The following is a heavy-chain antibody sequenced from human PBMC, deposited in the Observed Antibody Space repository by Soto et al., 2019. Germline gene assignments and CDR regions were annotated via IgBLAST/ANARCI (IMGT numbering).Heavy chain of an antibody. J-gene: IGHJ6*01. CDR2: IHPGDSDT. CDR3: ARPGQNPDRPLAF. D-gene: IGHD1-1*01. V-gene: IGHV5-51*01. Sequence: WESLKISCKVSGYFFSSQWIAWVRLMPGKGLEWMGIIHPGDSDTRYSPSFQGQVTISVDGSINTAYLQSRSLEASDTAVYYCARPGQNPDRPLAFWGQGTTVTVSS. CDR1: GYFFSSQW.